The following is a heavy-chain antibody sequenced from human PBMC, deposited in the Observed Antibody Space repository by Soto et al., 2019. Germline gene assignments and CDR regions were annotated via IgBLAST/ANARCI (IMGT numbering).Heavy chain of an antibody. CDR3: ARDRYPFDY. CDR1: KFTFNSYT. V-gene: IGHV3-53*01. Sequence: GGSLRLSCAASKFTFNSYTMSWVRQAPGKGLEWVSVIYSGGSTYYADSVKGRFTISRDNSKNTLYLQMNSLRAEDTAVYYCARDRYPFDYWGQGTLVTVSS. CDR2: IYSGGST. D-gene: IGHD1-26*01. J-gene: IGHJ4*02.